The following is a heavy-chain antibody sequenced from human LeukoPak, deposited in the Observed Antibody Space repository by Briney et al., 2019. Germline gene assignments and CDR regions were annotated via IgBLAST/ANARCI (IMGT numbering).Heavy chain of an antibody. CDR3: ARVGPYCGGDCYPN. J-gene: IGHJ4*02. D-gene: IGHD2-21*02. Sequence: SETPSLTCTVSGGSISSYYWSWIRQPAGKGLEWIGRIYTSGSTNYNPSLKSRVTMSVDTSKNQFSLKLSSVTAADTAVYYCARVGPYCGGDCYPNWGQGTLVTVSS. CDR2: IYTSGST. CDR1: GGSISSYY. V-gene: IGHV4-4*07.